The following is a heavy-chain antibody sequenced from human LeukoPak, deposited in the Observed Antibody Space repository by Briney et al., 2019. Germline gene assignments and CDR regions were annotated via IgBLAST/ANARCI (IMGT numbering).Heavy chain of an antibody. Sequence: GGSLRLSCAASGLTFSHAWMSWVRQAAGKGLEWIGRIKDKTEGGTTDYAAPVRGRFIIPRDDSKDTLFLQMESLKTEDTAVYYCTSEGAYWGQGTLVTVSS. CDR2: IKDKTEGGTT. J-gene: IGHJ4*02. V-gene: IGHV3-15*01. CDR1: GLTFSHAW. D-gene: IGHD4/OR15-4a*01. CDR3: TSEGAY.